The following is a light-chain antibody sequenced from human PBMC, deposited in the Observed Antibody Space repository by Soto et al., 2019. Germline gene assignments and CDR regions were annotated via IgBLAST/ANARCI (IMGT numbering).Light chain of an antibody. J-gene: IGKJ2*01. Sequence: DIQMTQSPATLSASVGDGVSITCRASQSVRSWLAWYQQKPGKAPKLLIYAASSLQSGVPSRFSGSGSGTDFTLTISSLQPEDFATYYCQQSYSTPYTFGQGTKVDIK. CDR3: QQSYSTPYT. CDR1: QSVRSW. CDR2: AAS. V-gene: IGKV1-39*01.